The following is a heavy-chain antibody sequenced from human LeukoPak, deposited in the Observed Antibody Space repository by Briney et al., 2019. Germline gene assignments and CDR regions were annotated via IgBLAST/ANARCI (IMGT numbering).Heavy chain of an antibody. D-gene: IGHD2-2*01. CDR3: ARGRTCSSTNCYGEDTFS. Sequence: GGSLRLSCAASGFTFSSYWMSWVRQAPGKGLEWVANIKEDGSEKYYVDSVKGRFTISRDNAKNSLYLQMNSLRAEDTAVYYCARGRTCSSTNCYGEDTFSWGQGTLVTVSS. CDR2: IKEDGSEK. J-gene: IGHJ5*02. CDR1: GFTFSSYW. V-gene: IGHV3-7*01.